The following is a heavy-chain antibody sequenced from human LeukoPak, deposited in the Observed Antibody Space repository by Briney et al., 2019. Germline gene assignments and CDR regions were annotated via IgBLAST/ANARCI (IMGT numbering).Heavy chain of an antibody. CDR1: GGSISSGDYY. V-gene: IGHV4-30-4*08. Sequence: PSETLSLTCTVSGGSISSGDYYWSWIRQPPGKGLEWIGYIYYSGSTYYNPSLKSRVTISVDTSKNQFSLKLSSVTAADTAVYYCARVKGYCSSTSCYFLDYWGQGTLVTVS. D-gene: IGHD2-2*01. CDR2: IYYSGST. CDR3: ARVKGYCSSTSCYFLDY. J-gene: IGHJ4*02.